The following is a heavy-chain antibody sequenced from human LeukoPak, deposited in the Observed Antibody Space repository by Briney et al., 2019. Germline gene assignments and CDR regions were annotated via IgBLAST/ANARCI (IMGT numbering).Heavy chain of an antibody. CDR1: GASINRHSYY. V-gene: IGHV4-39*01. Sequence: SETLSLTCTVSGASINRHSYYWGWIRQAPGKGLEWIGSVYYDGTSYSNPSLTSRAAVFVDTSRDQFSLDLSFVTAADTALYYCVRHISTNTSYFDSCGQGILVSVSS. CDR3: VRHISTNTSYFDS. J-gene: IGHJ4*02. D-gene: IGHD2/OR15-2a*01. CDR2: VYYDGTS.